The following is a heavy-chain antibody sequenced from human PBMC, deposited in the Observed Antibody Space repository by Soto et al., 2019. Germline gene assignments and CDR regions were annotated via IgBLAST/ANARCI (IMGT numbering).Heavy chain of an antibody. D-gene: IGHD3-16*01. CDR2: IKYDGTEK. CDR1: GFIFTNYW. Sequence: GGSLRLSCAASGFIFTNYWMSWVRQAPGKGLEWVASIKYDGTEKYYVDPVKGRFTISRDNAKNSVYLQMNSLRAEDTAVYYCARVRYYDRNFDYWGQGTLVTGSS. J-gene: IGHJ4*02. CDR3: ARVRYYDRNFDY. V-gene: IGHV3-7*05.